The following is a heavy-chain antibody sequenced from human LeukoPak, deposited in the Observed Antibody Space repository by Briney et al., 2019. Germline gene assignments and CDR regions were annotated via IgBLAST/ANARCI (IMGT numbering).Heavy chain of an antibody. V-gene: IGHV3-30-3*01. D-gene: IGHD3-10*01. J-gene: IGHJ6*02. Sequence: GGSLRLSCAASGFTFSNYPMHWVRQAPGKGLEWVAVISYDGSNEYYADSVKGRFTISRDNSKNTLYLQMNSLRAEDTAVYYCARHLQITMVRGVIYYYYGMDVWGQGTTVTVSS. CDR2: ISYDGSNE. CDR3: ARHLQITMVRGVIYYYYGMDV. CDR1: GFTFSNYP.